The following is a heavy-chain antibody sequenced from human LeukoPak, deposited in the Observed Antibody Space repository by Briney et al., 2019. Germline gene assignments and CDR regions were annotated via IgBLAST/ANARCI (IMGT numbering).Heavy chain of an antibody. J-gene: IGHJ6*02. CDR2: ISSSSSYI. D-gene: IGHD3-10*01. CDR3: ARDLPRFHYGMDG. Sequence: PGGSLRLSCAASGFTFSSYSMTWVRQAPGKGLEWVSSISSSSSYIYYADSVKGRFTISRDNAKNSLYLQMNSLRAEDTAVYYCARDLPRFHYGMDGWGQGTTVTVSS. V-gene: IGHV3-21*01. CDR1: GFTFSSYS.